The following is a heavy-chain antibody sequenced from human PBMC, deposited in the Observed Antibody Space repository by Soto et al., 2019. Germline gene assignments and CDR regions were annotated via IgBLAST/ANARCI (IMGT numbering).Heavy chain of an antibody. Sequence: PGGSLRLSCSASAFIFSAFAMYWVRQAPGEGLEYVSVISYNGGRTYYADSVKGRFTISRDNSKNTVDLQMSSLRPEDTAIYYCVRGPSQGSSVFGPLDFWGQGTLVTVSS. CDR3: VRGPSQGSSVFGPLDF. V-gene: IGHV3-64D*06. D-gene: IGHD3-3*01. CDR1: AFIFSAFA. J-gene: IGHJ4*02. CDR2: ISYNGGRT.